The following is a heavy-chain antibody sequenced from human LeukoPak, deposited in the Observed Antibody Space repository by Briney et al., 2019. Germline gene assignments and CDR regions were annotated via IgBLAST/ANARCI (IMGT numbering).Heavy chain of an antibody. CDR2: INWNGGST. CDR1: GFTFDDYG. J-gene: IGHJ4*02. V-gene: IGHV3-20*01. Sequence: PGGSLRLSCAASGFTFDDYGMSWVRQAPGKGLEWVSGINWNGGSTGYADSVKGRFTISRDNAKNSLYLQMNSLRAEDTALYHCARVSGGGSSQGRYFDYWGQGTLVTVSS. D-gene: IGHD2-15*01. CDR3: ARVSGGGSSQGRYFDY.